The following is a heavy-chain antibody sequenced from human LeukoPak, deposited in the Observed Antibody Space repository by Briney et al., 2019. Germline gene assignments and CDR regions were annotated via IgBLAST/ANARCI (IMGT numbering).Heavy chain of an antibody. V-gene: IGHV4-34*01. CDR2: INHSGST. J-gene: IGHJ6*02. CDR3: ARGWSARFLEWLGPVRFYGMDV. Sequence: KPSETLSLTCAVYGGSFSGYYWSWIRQPPGKGLEWIGEINHSGSTNYNPSLKSRVTISVDTSKNQFSLKLSSVTAADTAVYYCARGWSARFLEWLGPVRFYGMDVWGQGTTVTVSS. CDR1: GGSFSGYY. D-gene: IGHD3-3*01.